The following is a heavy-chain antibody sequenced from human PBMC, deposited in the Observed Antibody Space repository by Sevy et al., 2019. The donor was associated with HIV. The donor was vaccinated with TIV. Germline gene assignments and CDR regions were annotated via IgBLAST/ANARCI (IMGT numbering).Heavy chain of an antibody. CDR2: IYYSGST. Sequence: SETLSLTCTVSGGSISSYYWSWIRQPPGKRLEWIGYIYYSGSTNYNPSLKSRVTISVDTSKNQFSLKLRSVTAADTAVYYCAGESYDILPGSRGMDVGGQGTTATVSS. CDR3: AGESYDILPGSRGMDV. J-gene: IGHJ6*02. V-gene: IGHV4-59*01. CDR1: GGSISSYY. D-gene: IGHD3-9*01.